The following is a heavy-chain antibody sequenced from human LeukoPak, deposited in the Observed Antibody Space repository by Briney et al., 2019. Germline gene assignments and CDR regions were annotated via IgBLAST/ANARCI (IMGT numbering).Heavy chain of an antibody. CDR2: INPSGGSI. J-gene: IGHJ3*02. D-gene: IGHD3-9*01. CDR3: ARELRYFDWLLKVQSPADAFDI. V-gene: IGHV1-46*01. Sequence: ASVKVSCKASGDTFSSYYMHWVRQAPGQGLEWMGIINPSGGSISYAQKFQGRVTITADKSTSTAYMELSSLRSEDTAVYYCARELRYFDWLLKVQSPADAFDIWGQGTMVTVSS. CDR1: GDTFSSYY.